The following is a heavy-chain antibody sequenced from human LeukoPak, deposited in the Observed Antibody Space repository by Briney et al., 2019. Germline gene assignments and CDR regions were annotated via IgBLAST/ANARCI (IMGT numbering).Heavy chain of an antibody. CDR3: ARMTTVTTQLYYYYMDV. CDR1: GYTFTSYG. D-gene: IGHD4-17*01. Sequence: EASVKVSCKASGYTFTSYGISWVRQAPGQGLEWMGWISAYNGNTNYAQKLQGRVTMTTDTSTSTAYMELRSLRSDDTAVYYCARMTTVTTQLYYYYMDVWGKGTTVTVSS. CDR2: ISAYNGNT. J-gene: IGHJ6*03. V-gene: IGHV1-18*01.